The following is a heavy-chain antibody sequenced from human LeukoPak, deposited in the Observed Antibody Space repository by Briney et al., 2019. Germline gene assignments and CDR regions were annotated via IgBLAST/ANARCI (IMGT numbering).Heavy chain of an antibody. CDR1: GYTFTSYD. CDR3: ARGAAHSTYYYSMGV. CDR2: MNPNSGNT. V-gene: IGHV1-8*03. J-gene: IGHJ6*03. Sequence: ASVKVSCKASGYTFTSYDINWVRQATGQGLEWMGWMNPNSGNTGYAQKFQGRVTITRNTSISTAYMELSSLRSEDTAVYYCARGAAHSTYYYSMGVGGKGPPVTVSS. D-gene: IGHD5-18*01.